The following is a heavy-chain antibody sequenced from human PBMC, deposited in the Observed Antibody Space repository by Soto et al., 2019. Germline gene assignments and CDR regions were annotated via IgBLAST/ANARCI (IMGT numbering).Heavy chain of an antibody. J-gene: IGHJ6*02. D-gene: IGHD5-18*01. CDR1: VYSFTSYW. CDR2: IYPGDSDT. Sequence: LKISCKGSVYSFTSYWIGWVRQMPGKGLEWMGIIYPGDSDTRYRPSFQGQVTISADKSISTAYLQWSSLKASNTAMYYCARLGKTAMARMDVSGQGTTVTVCS. CDR3: ARLGKTAMARMDV. V-gene: IGHV5-51*01.